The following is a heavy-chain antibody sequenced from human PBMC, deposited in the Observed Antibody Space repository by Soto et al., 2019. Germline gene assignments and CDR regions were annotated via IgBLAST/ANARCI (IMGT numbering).Heavy chain of an antibody. V-gene: IGHV1-69*06. D-gene: IGHD6-13*01. CDR2: IIPIFGTA. CDR3: ASRSYSSSCYYYYGMAA. Sequence: SVKVSCKASGGSFSSYAICCGRQAPGQGLEWMGGIIPIFGTANYAQKFQGRVTITADKSTSTAYMDLSSLRSEDTAVYYCASRSYSSSCYYYYGMAAWGHGPSVTVSS. CDR1: GGSFSSYA. J-gene: IGHJ6*02.